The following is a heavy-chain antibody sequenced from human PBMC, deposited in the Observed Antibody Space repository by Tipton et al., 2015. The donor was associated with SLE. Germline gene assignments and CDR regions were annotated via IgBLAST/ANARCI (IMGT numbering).Heavy chain of an antibody. CDR3: ARFRTDSSGYDY. CDR2: IYTSGST. J-gene: IGHJ4*02. CDR1: GGSISSYY. V-gene: IGHV4-4*08. D-gene: IGHD3-22*01. Sequence: TLSLTCTVSGGSISSYYWSWIRQPPGKGLEWIGYIYTSGSTNYNPSLKSRVTMSVDTSKNQFSLKLSSVTAADTAVYYCARFRTDSSGYDYWGQGTLVTVSS.